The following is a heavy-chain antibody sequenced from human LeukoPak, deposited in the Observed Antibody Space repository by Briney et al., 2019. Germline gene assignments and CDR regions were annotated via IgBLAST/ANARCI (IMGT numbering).Heavy chain of an antibody. D-gene: IGHD1-26*01. V-gene: IGHV4-59*01. CDR1: GGSISSYY. Sequence: SETLSLTCTVSGGSISSYYWSWIRQPPGMGLEWIGYIYYSGSTNYNPSLKSRVTISVDRSKNQFSLKLSSVTAADTAVYYCARAGWEPNFDYWGQGTLVTVSS. J-gene: IGHJ4*02. CDR2: IYYSGST. CDR3: ARAGWEPNFDY.